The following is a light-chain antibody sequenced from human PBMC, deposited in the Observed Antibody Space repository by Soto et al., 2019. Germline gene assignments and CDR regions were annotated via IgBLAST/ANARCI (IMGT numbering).Light chain of an antibody. CDR1: QSVGSW. Sequence: DIQMTQSPSTLSAFVGDRVTITCRASQSVGSWLAWHQQKPGKAPKLLIYKASSLDSGVPSRFSGSGSGTEFTLTISSLQPDDFATYYCQHYSGYSRTFGQGTKVEI. V-gene: IGKV1-5*03. J-gene: IGKJ1*01. CDR3: QHYSGYSRT. CDR2: KAS.